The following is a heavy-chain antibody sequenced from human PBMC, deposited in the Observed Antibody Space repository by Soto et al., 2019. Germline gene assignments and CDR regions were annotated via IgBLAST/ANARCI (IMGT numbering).Heavy chain of an antibody. CDR1: GFTFSNYA. CDR3: ARASLFYDFWSGQHWFFDL. J-gene: IGHJ2*01. Sequence: PGGSLRLSCAASGFTFSNYAMSWVRQAPGKGLDWVSTITASSGATWYADSVKGRFTISRDNAKNSLYLQMNSLRDEDTAVYYCARASLFYDFWSGQHWFFDLWGRGTLVTVSS. D-gene: IGHD3-3*01. V-gene: IGHV3-23*01. CDR2: ITASSGAT.